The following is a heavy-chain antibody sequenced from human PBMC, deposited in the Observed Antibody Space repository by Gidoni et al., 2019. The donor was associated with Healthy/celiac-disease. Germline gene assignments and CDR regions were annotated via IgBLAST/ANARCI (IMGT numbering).Heavy chain of an antibody. J-gene: IGHJ5*02. CDR2: INHSGST. V-gene: IGHV4-34*01. CDR3: AREEGATYGGWFDP. D-gene: IGHD1-26*01. CDR1: GGSFSGYY. Sequence: VQLQQWGAGLLKPSETMSLTCAVYGGSFSGYYWIWIRQPPGKGLEWIGKINHSGSTNYNPSLKSRVTISVDTSKNQCSLKLSSVTAADTAVYYCAREEGATYGGWFDPWGQGTLVTVSS.